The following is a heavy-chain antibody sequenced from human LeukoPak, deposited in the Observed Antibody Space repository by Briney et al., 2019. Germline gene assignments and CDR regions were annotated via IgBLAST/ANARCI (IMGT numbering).Heavy chain of an antibody. J-gene: IGHJ6*03. D-gene: IGHD1-14*01. CDR2: IYPGGADH. CDR1: GYIFTSYW. CDR3: ARRSPDYYYYDMDV. V-gene: IGHV5-51*01. Sequence: GESLKISCKGSGYIFTSYWIGWVRQMAGKGLEGMGGIYPGGADHTYSPSFQGPVTISADKSISTAYLQWSSPKASDTAMYYCARRSPDYYYYDMDVWGKGTTVTVSS.